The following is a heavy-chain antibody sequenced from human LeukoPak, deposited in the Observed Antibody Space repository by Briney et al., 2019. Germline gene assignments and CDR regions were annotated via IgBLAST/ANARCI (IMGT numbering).Heavy chain of an antibody. CDR1: GDSVSSNSVT. V-gene: IGHV6-1*01. D-gene: IGHD5-24*01. CDR3: ARDPEMTTTNYFDF. CDR2: TYYRSKWKN. Sequence: SQTLSLTCAISGDSVSSNSVTWNWIRQSPSRGLEWLGRTYYRSKWKNDYAISVKSRIIINPDTSKNQFSLQLNSVTPEDTAVYYCARDPEMTTTNYFDFWGQGTLVTVSS. J-gene: IGHJ4*02.